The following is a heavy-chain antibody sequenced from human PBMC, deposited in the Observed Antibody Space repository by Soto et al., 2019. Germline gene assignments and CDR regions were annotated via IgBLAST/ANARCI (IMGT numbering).Heavy chain of an antibody. D-gene: IGHD6-19*01. CDR2: ISYDGSNA. V-gene: IGHV3-30*18. Sequence: QVQLVECGGGVVQPGRSLRLSCAASGFPFSNYGMHWVRQAPGKGLEWVAVISYDGSNAHYADSVKGRFIIYRDNSKNTPYLQVNNLRPEATAVYHCAKGEQWLVRGGYIDCWGQGTLVSVSS. CDR1: GFPFSNYG. J-gene: IGHJ4*02. CDR3: AKGEQWLVRGGYIDC.